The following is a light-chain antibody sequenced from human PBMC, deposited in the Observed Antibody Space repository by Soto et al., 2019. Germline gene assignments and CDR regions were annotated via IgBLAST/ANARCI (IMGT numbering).Light chain of an antibody. CDR1: QSLLHRDGKTL. J-gene: IGKJ4*01. CDR2: EVF. V-gene: IGKV2D-29*01. CDR3: MQTIQPLLT. Sequence: DVVLTQSPLSLSVTPGQPASISCKSSQSLLHRDGKTLLYWYLQKAGHPPQLLIYEVFKRYSGVPERFSGSGSATDFTLKISRVEAEDVGTYYCMQTIQPLLTFGGGTQVDI.